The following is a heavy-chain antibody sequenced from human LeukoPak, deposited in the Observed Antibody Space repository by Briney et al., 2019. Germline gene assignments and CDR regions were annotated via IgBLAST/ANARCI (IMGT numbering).Heavy chain of an antibody. Sequence: PSETLSLTCTVSGGSISSYYWSWIRQPPGKGLEWIGYIFYSGSTNYNPSLKSRVTTSLDTSKNQFSLKLSSVTAADTAVYYCARFHSYGYAVIDLWGQGTLVTVSS. CDR2: IFYSGST. V-gene: IGHV4-59*01. CDR3: ARFHSYGYAVIDL. D-gene: IGHD5-18*01. J-gene: IGHJ5*02. CDR1: GGSISSYY.